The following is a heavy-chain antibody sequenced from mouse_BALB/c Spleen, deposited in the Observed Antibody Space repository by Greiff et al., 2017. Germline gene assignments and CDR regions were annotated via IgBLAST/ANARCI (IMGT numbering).Heavy chain of an antibody. CDR2: ISDGGSYT. CDR1: GFTFSDYY. V-gene: IGHV5-4*02. J-gene: IGHJ3*01. CDR3: ARGAGTGFAY. Sequence: DVQLVESGGGLVKPGGSLKLSCAASGFTFSDYYMYWVRQTPEKRLEWVATISDGGSYTYYPDSVKGRFTISRNNAKNNLYLQMSSLKSEDTAMYYCARGAGTGFAYWGQGTLVTVSA. D-gene: IGHD3-3*01.